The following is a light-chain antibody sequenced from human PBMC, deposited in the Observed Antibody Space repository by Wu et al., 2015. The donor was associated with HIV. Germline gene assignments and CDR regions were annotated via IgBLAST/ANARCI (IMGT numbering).Light chain of an antibody. CDR2: DTF. J-gene: IGKJ1*01. Sequence: EIVLTQSPATLSLSPGERATLSCRASQTISSYLGWYQQKPGQAPRLLIYDTFNRATGIPARFSGGGSGTDFTLTISSLEPEDFAVYYCQQRGSWPRTFGQGTKVEIK. CDR3: QQRGSWPRT. V-gene: IGKV3-11*01. CDR1: QTISSY.